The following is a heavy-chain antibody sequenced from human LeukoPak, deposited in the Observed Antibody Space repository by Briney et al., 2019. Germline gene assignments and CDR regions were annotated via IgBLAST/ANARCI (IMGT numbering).Heavy chain of an antibody. CDR3: ARGGRDGYNWGWFDP. Sequence: GGSLTLSCEGSGLTLSSHWMHWIRQVPGEGPVWVSRISEDGSTTSYADSVRGRFTISRDNARNTVHMEMNGLTGEDTAVYYCARGGRDGYNWGWFDPWGQGTLVTVSS. D-gene: IGHD5-24*01. V-gene: IGHV3-74*01. J-gene: IGHJ5*02. CDR2: ISEDGSTT. CDR1: GLTLSSHW.